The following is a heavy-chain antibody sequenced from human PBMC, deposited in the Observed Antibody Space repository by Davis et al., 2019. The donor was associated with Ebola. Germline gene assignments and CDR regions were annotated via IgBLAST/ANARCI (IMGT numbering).Heavy chain of an antibody. V-gene: IGHV3-30-3*01. J-gene: IGHJ4*02. D-gene: IGHD3-16*01. CDR2: ISYDGSNK. CDR3: AKDKRGQQFTSGDY. CDR1: GFTFSSYA. Sequence: GESLKISCAASGFTFSSYAMHWVRQAPGKGLEWVAVISYDGSNKYYADSVKGRFTISRDNSKNTLYLQMNSLRAEDTAVYYCAKDKRGQQFTSGDYWGQGTLVTVSS.